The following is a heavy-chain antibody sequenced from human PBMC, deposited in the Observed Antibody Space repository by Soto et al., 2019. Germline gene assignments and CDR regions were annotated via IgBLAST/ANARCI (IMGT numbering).Heavy chain of an antibody. CDR1: GGTFRVYS. CDR3: ARPDEGGYSSNHHYCYALDV. Sequence: SSVNGACKAAGGTFRVYSISWVRQAPGQGLEWMGGIIPIFDITNYAQKFQGRVTITADESTSTAYMELSSLGSDDTAVYYCARPDEGGYSSNHHYCYALDVWGQGTTVTVSS. V-gene: IGHV1-69*13. D-gene: IGHD3-22*01. J-gene: IGHJ6*02. CDR2: IIPIFDIT.